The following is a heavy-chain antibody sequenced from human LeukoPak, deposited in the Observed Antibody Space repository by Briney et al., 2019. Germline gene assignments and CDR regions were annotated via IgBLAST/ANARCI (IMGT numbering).Heavy chain of an antibody. J-gene: IGHJ6*04. V-gene: IGHV4-59*01. D-gene: IGHD3-3*01. CDR2: IYYSGST. CDR3: ARGPLRFRYGMDV. Sequence: SETLSITCTVSGGSISSYYWSWIRQPPGKGLEWIGYIYYSGSTNYNPSLKSRVTISVDTSKNQFSLKLSSVTAADTAVYYCARGPLRFRYGMDVWGKGTTVTVSS. CDR1: GGSISSYY.